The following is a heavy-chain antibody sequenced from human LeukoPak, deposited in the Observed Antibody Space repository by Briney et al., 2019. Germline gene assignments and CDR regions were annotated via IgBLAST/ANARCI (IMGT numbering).Heavy chain of an antibody. CDR1: GFTFDDYG. D-gene: IGHD1-26*01. CDR3: ARDNVVGATYYFDY. J-gene: IGHJ4*02. CDR2: INWNGGGT. V-gene: IGHV3-20*04. Sequence: GGSLRLSCAASGFTFDDYGMSWVRQAPGKGLEWVSGINWNGGGTGYADSVKGRFTISRDNAKNSLYLQMNSLRAEDTALYYCARDNVVGATYYFDYWGQGTLVTVSS.